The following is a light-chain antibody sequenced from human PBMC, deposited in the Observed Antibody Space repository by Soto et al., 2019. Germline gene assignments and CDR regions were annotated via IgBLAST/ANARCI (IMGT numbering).Light chain of an antibody. CDR2: GGF. Sequence: IVLTQSPGTLSVSPGERVILSCRASQTLRNKLAWYQQTPGQAPRLLIYGGFTRATGIPARFSGSGSGTEFTLTINSLQSEDFASYYCQQHNALPLTFGPGTKLDLK. J-gene: IGKJ3*01. V-gene: IGKV3-15*01. CDR3: QQHNALPLT. CDR1: QTLRNK.